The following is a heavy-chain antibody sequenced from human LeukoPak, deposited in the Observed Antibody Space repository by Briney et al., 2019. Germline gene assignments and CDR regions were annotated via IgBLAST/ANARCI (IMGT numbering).Heavy chain of an antibody. J-gene: IGHJ4*02. D-gene: IGHD3-22*01. Sequence: SETLSLTCTVSGGSISSGDYYWSWIRQPPGKGLEWIEYIYYSGSTNFNPSLKSRVTISVDTSKNQFSLKLSSVTAADTAVYYCARDSGSSGYRFDYWGQGTLVTVSS. CDR2: IYYSGST. CDR1: GGSISSGDYY. CDR3: ARDSGSSGYRFDY. V-gene: IGHV4-61*08.